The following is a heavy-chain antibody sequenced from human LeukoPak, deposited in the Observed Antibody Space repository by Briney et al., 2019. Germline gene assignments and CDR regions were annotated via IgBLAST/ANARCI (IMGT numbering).Heavy chain of an antibody. CDR2: IYYSGST. J-gene: IGHJ4*02. D-gene: IGHD3-9*01. CDR1: GGSISSGDYY. CDR3: ARHSSILTGYPFDY. V-gene: IGHV4-61*08. Sequence: SETLSLTCTVSGGSISSGDYYWSWIRQPPGKGLEWIGYIYYSGSTKYNPSLKSRVNMSVDTSENQFSLRLSSVTAADTAVYYCARHSSILTGYPFDYWGQGTLVTVSS.